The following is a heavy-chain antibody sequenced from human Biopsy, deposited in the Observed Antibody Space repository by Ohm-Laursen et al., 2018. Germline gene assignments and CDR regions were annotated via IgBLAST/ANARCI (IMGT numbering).Heavy chain of an antibody. D-gene: IGHD1-1*01. J-gene: IGHJ4*02. V-gene: IGHV1-24*01. CDR2: FAPENGKT. CDR3: AADINVWNVNY. Sequence: SSVKASCKVSGYTLTALSMHWVRQAPGRGLEWMGGFAPENGKTIYAQKFQGRITMTEDTSTDTAYMELSSLRSEDTAVYYCAADINVWNVNYWGQGTQVTVSS. CDR1: GYTLTALS.